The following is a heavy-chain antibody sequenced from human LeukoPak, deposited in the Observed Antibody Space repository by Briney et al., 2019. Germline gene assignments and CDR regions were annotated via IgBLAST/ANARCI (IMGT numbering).Heavy chain of an antibody. CDR3: AREQGYYSVPGY. J-gene: IGHJ4*02. Sequence: SETLSLTCAVYGGSFSGYYWSWIRQPPGKGLEWIGEINHSGSTNYNPSLKSRVTISVDTSKNQFSLKLSSVTAADTAVYYCAREQGYYSVPGYWGQGTQVTVSS. V-gene: IGHV4-34*01. D-gene: IGHD3-22*01. CDR2: INHSGST. CDR1: GGSFSGYY.